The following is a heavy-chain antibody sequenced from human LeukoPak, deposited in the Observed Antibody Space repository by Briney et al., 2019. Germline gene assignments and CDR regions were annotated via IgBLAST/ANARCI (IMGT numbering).Heavy chain of an antibody. CDR1: GGSFSGYY. V-gene: IGHV4-34*01. CDR2: INPSGRI. J-gene: IGHJ6*03. D-gene: IGHD3-22*01. Sequence: PSETLSLTCAVYGGSFSGYYWTWIRQAPGKGLEWIGEINPSGRISYNPSLKSRLTISVDASKNQFSLNLRSLTAADTAVYYCARGRQEDSMIVGVMTAVSYYLDVWGKGTTVTVS. CDR3: ARGRQEDSMIVGVMTAVSYYLDV.